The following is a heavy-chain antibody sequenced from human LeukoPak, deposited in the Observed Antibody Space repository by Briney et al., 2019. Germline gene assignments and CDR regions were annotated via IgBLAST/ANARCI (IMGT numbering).Heavy chain of an antibody. CDR3: ARPAYGKGYYGMDV. J-gene: IGHJ6*04. D-gene: IGHD3-10*01. CDR1: GGSISSGGYY. V-gene: IGHV4-31*03. CDR2: IYYSGGT. Sequence: SETLSLTCTVSGGSISSGGYYWSWIRQHPGKGLEWIGYIYYSGGTYYNPSLKSRVTISVDTSKNQFSLKLSSVTAADTAVYYCARPAYGKGYYGMDVWGKGTTVTVSS.